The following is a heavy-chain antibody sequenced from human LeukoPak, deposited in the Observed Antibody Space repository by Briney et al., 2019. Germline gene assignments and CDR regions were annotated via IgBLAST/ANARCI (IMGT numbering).Heavy chain of an antibody. CDR1: GFTFSNYA. J-gene: IGHJ4*02. Sequence: GGSLRLSCAASGFTFSNYAMNWVRQAPGKGLEWVSSISNSGDNTYYADSVKGRFTISRDNSKNTLYLQMNSLRAEDTAVYYCAKDWPDYSSPTYWGQGTLVTVSS. CDR3: AKDWPDYSSPTY. CDR2: ISNSGDNT. V-gene: IGHV3-23*01. D-gene: IGHD6-13*01.